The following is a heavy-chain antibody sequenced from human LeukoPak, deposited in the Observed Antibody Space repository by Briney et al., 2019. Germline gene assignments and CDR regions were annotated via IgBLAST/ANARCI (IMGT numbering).Heavy chain of an antibody. CDR1: GYTFTGYY. V-gene: IGHV1-2*02. CDR3: AREGIAAAGTSD. J-gene: IGHJ4*02. D-gene: IGHD6-13*01. CDR2: INPNSGGT. Sequence: ASVKVSFKASGYTFTGYYMHWVRQAPGQGLEWMGWINPNSGGTNYAQKFQGRVTMTRDTSISTAYMELSRLRSDDTAVYYCAREGIAAAGTSDWGQGTLVTVSS.